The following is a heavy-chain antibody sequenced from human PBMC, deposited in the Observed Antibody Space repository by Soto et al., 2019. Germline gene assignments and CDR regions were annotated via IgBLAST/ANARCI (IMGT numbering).Heavy chain of an antibody. CDR3: ARAHYGDYGYGMDV. CDR1: GGSISSGGYS. Sequence: SETLSLTCAVSGGSISSGGYSWSWIRQPPGKGLEWIGYIYHSGSTYYNTSLKSRVTISVDRSKNQFSLKLSSVTAADTAVYYCARAHYGDYGYGMDVWGQGTTVTVSS. V-gene: IGHV4-30-2*01. J-gene: IGHJ6*02. CDR2: IYHSGST. D-gene: IGHD4-17*01.